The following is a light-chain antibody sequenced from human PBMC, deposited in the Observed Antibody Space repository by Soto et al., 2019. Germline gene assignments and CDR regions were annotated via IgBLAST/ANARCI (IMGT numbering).Light chain of an antibody. J-gene: IGKJ2*01. Sequence: EIVMTQSPATLSVSPGERATLSCRASQTISSNLAWYQQKPGQAPRLLIYGASTRATGIPARFSGSGSGSEFTLTISSLQSEDFAVYYCQQSYTTPVYTFGQGTNLEI. CDR3: QQSYTTPVYT. CDR2: GAS. CDR1: QTISSN. V-gene: IGKV3-15*01.